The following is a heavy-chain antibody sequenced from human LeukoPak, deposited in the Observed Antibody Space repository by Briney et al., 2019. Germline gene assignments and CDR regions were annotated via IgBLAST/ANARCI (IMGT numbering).Heavy chain of an antibody. J-gene: IGHJ6*02. Sequence: ASVKVSCKASGYTFTSYYMHWVRQAPGQGLEGMGIINPSVGSTSYAQKFQGRVTMTRDTSTSTVYMELSSLRSEDTAVYYCARDERSYGMDVWGQGTTVTVSS. CDR1: GYTFTSYY. CDR3: ARDERSYGMDV. CDR2: INPSVGST. V-gene: IGHV1-46*01.